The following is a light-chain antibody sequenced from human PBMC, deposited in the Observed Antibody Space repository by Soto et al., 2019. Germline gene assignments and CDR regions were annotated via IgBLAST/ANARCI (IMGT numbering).Light chain of an antibody. Sequence: DRVTITCRASQSITNFLNWYQQKPGKAPKLLIYAASSLQSGVPSRFSGSGSGTDFTLTISSLQPEDFATYYCQQSYSTPSTFGPGTKVDIK. J-gene: IGKJ3*01. CDR1: QSITNF. CDR2: AAS. CDR3: QQSYSTPST. V-gene: IGKV1-39*01.